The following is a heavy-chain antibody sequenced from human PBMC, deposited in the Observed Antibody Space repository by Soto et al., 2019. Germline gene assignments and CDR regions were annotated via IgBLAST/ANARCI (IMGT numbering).Heavy chain of an antibody. D-gene: IGHD6-19*01. CDR1: GYTFTGYY. V-gene: IGHV1-2*02. Sequence: VASVKVSCKASGYTFTGYYMHWVRQAPGQGLEWMGWINPNSGGTNYAQKFQGRVTMTRDTSISTAYMELSRLRSDDTAVYYCARGRRSNSSGWSRPQGFDYWGQGTLVTVSS. CDR3: ARGRRSNSSGWSRPQGFDY. J-gene: IGHJ4*02. CDR2: INPNSGGT.